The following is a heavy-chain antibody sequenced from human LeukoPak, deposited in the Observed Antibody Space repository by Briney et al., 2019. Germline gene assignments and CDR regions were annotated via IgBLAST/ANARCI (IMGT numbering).Heavy chain of an antibody. CDR2: IRYDGSNK. Sequence: PGGSLRLSCAASGFTFSSYGMHWVRQAPGKGLEWVAFIRYDGSNKYYADSVKGRFTISRDNSKNTLYLQMNSLRAEDTAVYYCAKDPFPSPHCSSTSCSHSIGVTYWGQGTLVTVSS. CDR3: AKDPFPSPHCSSTSCSHSIGVTY. D-gene: IGHD2-2*01. J-gene: IGHJ4*02. CDR1: GFTFSSYG. V-gene: IGHV3-30*02.